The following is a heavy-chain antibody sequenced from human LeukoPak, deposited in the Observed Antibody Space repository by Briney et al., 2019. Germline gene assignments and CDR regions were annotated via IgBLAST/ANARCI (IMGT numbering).Heavy chain of an antibody. D-gene: IGHD2-2*03. J-gene: IGHJ4*02. V-gene: IGHV3-23*01. CDR2: LNGGRT. Sequence: GGSLRLSCVASGFTFSNYAMSWVRQAPGKGLEWIAALNGGRTFFQDSVRGRFTISGDNSKNTLYLQLNSLRGDDTAVYYCVKEVTGYGYFDYWGRGTLVTVSS. CDR1: GFTFSNYA. CDR3: VKEVTGYGYFDY.